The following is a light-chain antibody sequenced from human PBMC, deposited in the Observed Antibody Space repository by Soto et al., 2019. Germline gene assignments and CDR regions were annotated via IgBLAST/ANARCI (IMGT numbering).Light chain of an antibody. CDR1: QDIRNS. Sequence: DIQMTQSPSSLSASVGDRVTITCQASQDIRNSLNWYQQKPGKAPKLLIYKASTLKSGVPSRFSGSGSGTEFTLTISSLQPDDFATYYCQHYNSYSEAFGQGTKVDI. CDR3: QHYNSYSEA. J-gene: IGKJ1*01. V-gene: IGKV1-5*03. CDR2: KAS.